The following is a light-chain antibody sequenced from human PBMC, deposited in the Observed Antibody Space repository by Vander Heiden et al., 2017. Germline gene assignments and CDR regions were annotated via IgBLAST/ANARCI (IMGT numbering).Light chain of an antibody. Sequence: EIVLTQSPRTLSLSPGERATLSCRASQSVSSSYLGWYQQKPGQAPRLLIYGASSRATGIPDRFSGSGSGTDFTLTISRLEPEDFAVHYCQQDGSSPITFGQGTKMEIK. CDR1: QSVSSSY. J-gene: IGKJ2*01. CDR3: QQDGSSPIT. CDR2: GAS. V-gene: IGKV3-20*01.